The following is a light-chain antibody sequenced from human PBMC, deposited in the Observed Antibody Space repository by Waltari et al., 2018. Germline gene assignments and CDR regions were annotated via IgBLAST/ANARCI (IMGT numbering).Light chain of an antibody. CDR2: EVS. V-gene: IGLV2-14*01. Sequence: QSALTQPASVSGSPGPSITISCTGTSSDVGGYNYVSWYQQHPGKAPKLMIYEVSNRPSGGSNRFSGSKSGNTASLTISGLQAEDEADYYCSSYTSSSTPWVFGGGTKLTVL. J-gene: IGLJ3*02. CDR3: SSYTSSSTPWV. CDR1: SSDVGGYNY.